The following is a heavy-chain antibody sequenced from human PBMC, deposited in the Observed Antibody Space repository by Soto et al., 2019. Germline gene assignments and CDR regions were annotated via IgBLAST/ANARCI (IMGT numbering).Heavy chain of an antibody. D-gene: IGHD2-2*01. Sequence: QVQLVQSGAEVKKPGASVKVSCKASGYTFTSYGISWVRQAPGQGLEWMGWISAYNGNTNYAQKLQGRVTMTTDTSPSTAYMELRSLRSDDTAVYYCARRADCSSTSCYPVDFDYWGQGTLVTVSS. CDR1: GYTFTSYG. J-gene: IGHJ4*02. V-gene: IGHV1-18*01. CDR3: ARRADCSSTSCYPVDFDY. CDR2: ISAYNGNT.